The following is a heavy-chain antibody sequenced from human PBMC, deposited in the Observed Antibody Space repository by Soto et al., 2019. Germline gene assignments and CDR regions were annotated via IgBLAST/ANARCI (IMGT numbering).Heavy chain of an antibody. V-gene: IGHV3-74*01. D-gene: IGHD2-21*01. CDR2: INSDGSDT. Sequence: EVQLVESGGGLVQPGGSLRLSCAASGYTFSTYWMHWVRQAPGKGLVWVSRINSDGSDTDYADSVKGRFTISRDNAKSVLYLQMDSLGAEDTAVYYCARDWLSYEWSYLGDWGQGTLVTVSS. CDR3: ARDWLSYEWSYLGD. CDR1: GYTFSTYW. J-gene: IGHJ4*02.